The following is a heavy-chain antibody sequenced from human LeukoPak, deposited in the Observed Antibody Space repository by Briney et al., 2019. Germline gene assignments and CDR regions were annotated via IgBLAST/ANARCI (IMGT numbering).Heavy chain of an antibody. D-gene: IGHD2-21*01. CDR3: ARSGLAIGSRGMDV. Sequence: SVKVSCKASGGTFSSYAISWVRQAPGQGLEWMGGIIPILGTANYAQKFQGRVTITADESTSTAYMELSSLRFEDTAVYYCARSGLAIGSRGMDVWAKGPRSPSP. CDR1: GGTFSSYA. J-gene: IGHJ6*02. V-gene: IGHV1-69*13. CDR2: IIPILGTA.